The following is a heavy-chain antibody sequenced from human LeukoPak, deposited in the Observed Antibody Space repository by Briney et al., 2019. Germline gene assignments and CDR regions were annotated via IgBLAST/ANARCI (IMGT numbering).Heavy chain of an antibody. CDR3: ARDSADNLD. V-gene: IGHV3-7*01. CDR1: GFTFSRYW. CDR2: IKEDGSEK. J-gene: IGHJ4*02. Sequence: GGSLRLSCAASGFTFSRYWMSWVRQAPGKGLEWVANIKEDGSEKNYVDSVKGRFTISRDNAKNSLYLQMNSLRAEDTAVYYCARDSADNLDWGQGTLVTVSS. D-gene: IGHD3-9*01.